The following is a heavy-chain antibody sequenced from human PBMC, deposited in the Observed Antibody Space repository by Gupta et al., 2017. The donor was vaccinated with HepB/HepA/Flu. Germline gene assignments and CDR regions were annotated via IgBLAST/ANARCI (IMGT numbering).Heavy chain of an antibody. V-gene: IGHV2-5*02. CDR2: IYWDDDE. J-gene: IGHJ5*02. CDR3: AHSVTVPGSADWFDP. CDR1: GLSLSTSGVG. D-gene: IGHD6-19*01. Sequence: QITLKESGPMLVKPTQTLTLTCTFSGLSLSTSGVGVGWIRQPPGKALEWLALIYWDDDERYSPSLQNRLTITKDTSKNQVVLTMTNMEPVDTATYYCAHSVTVPGSADWFDPWGQGTLVTVS.